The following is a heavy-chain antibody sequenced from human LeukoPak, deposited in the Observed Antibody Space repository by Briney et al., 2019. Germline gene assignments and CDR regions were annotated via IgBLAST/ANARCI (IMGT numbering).Heavy chain of an antibody. Sequence: PSETLSLTCTVSGGSISSGGYYWSWIRQHPGKGLEWIGYIYYSGSTYYNPSLKSRVTISVDTSKNQFSLKLSSVTAADTAVYYCARVRQNSSGYYTLPDAFDIWGQGTMVTVSS. CDR3: ARVRQNSSGYYTLPDAFDI. V-gene: IGHV4-31*03. CDR1: GGSISSGGYY. CDR2: IYYSGST. J-gene: IGHJ3*02. D-gene: IGHD3-22*01.